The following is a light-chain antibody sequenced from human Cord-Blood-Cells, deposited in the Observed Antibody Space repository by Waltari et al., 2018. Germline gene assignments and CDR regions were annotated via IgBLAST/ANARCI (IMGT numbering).Light chain of an antibody. J-gene: IGKJ3*01. V-gene: IGKV4-1*01. CDR1: QSVLYSSNNKNY. Sequence: DIVMTQSPDSLAVSLGERATINCKSSQSVLYSSNNKNYLAWYQQKPGQPPKLLIYWASTRESVVPDRFSGSGSGTDFTLTISSLQAEYVAVYYCQQYYSTPFTFGPGTKVDIK. CDR2: WAS. CDR3: QQYYSTPFT.